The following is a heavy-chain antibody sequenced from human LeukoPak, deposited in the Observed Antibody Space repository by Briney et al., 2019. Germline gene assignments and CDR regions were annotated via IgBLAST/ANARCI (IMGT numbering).Heavy chain of an antibody. CDR1: GFTFSSYS. CDR3: ARDYLGANNRKTERDAFDI. D-gene: IGHD1-14*01. V-gene: IGHV3-21*01. Sequence: GGSLRLSCAASGFTFSSYSMNWVRRAPGKGLEWVSSISSSSSYIYYADSVKGRFTISRDNAKNSLYLQMNSLRAEDTAVYYCARDYLGANNRKTERDAFDIWGQGTMVTVSS. J-gene: IGHJ3*02. CDR2: ISSSSSYI.